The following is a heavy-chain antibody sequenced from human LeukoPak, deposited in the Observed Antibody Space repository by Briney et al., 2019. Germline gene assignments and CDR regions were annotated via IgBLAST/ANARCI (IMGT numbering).Heavy chain of an antibody. CDR1: GFTVSSNY. CDR2: IYSGGST. CDR3: ARDQSNIVVVTAMDY. J-gene: IGHJ4*02. Sequence: GGSLRLSCAASGFTVSSNYMSWVRQAPGKGLEWVSVIYSGGSTYYADSVKGRFTISRDNSKNTLYLQMNSLRAEDTAVYYCARDQSNIVVVTAMDYWGQGTLVTVSS. D-gene: IGHD2-21*02. V-gene: IGHV3-66*01.